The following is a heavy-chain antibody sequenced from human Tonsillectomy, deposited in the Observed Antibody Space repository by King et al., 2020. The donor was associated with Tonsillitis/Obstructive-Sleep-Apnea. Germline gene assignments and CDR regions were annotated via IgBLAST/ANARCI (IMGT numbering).Heavy chain of an antibody. CDR1: GFSPSTSEMC. Sequence: TLKESGPALVKPTQTLTLTCTFSGFSPSTSEMCVSWIRQPPGKALEWFACIDWDDDKYHNTSLKTRLTISKDTSQNQVVLTMTNMNPVDTATYYCALMDLYHHSFDYWGQGTLATVSS. D-gene: IGHD1-14*01. V-gene: IGHV2-70*10. CDR2: IDWDDDK. CDR3: ALMDLYHHSFDY. J-gene: IGHJ4*02.